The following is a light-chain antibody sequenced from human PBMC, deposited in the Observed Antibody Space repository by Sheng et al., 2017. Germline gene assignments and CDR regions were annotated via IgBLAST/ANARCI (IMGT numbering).Light chain of an antibody. J-gene: IGLJ1*01. Sequence: QSALTQPRSVSGSPGQSVTISCSGTSRDVGGYDYVSWYQYHPGKAPKVMIYDVNKRPSGVSDRFSASKSGNTASLTISGLQAEDEADYYCCSYAGTNSLYVFGTGTQVTVL. CDR2: DVN. CDR3: CSYAGTNSLYV. V-gene: IGLV2-11*01. CDR1: SRDVGGYDY.